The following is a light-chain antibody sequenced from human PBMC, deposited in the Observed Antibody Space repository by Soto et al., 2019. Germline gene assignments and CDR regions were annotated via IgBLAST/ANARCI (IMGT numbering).Light chain of an antibody. J-gene: IGLJ2*01. Sequence: QSVLTHPPSVSAAPGQKGTISCSGSSANIGNNYVSWYQQLPGTAPKLLIYDNNKRPSGIPDRLSGSKSGTSATLGITGLQTGDEADYYCGTWDSSLSAVVFGGGTKLTVL. CDR2: DNN. CDR1: SANIGNNY. CDR3: GTWDSSLSAVV. V-gene: IGLV1-51*01.